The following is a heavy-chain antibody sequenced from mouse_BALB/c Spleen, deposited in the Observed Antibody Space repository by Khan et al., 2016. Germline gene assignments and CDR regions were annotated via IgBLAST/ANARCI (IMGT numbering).Heavy chain of an antibody. CDR2: IDPENGDA. CDR1: GFNIKDYY. Sequence: VQLQQPGAELVRSGASVKLSCTASGFNIKDYYIHWVKQRPEQGLEWIGWIDPENGDAESAPKFQGKATMTADTSSNTAYLQFSSLTSEDTAVYYCNSYGYAFAWFVYWGRGTLVTVSA. J-gene: IGHJ3*01. V-gene: IGHV14-4*02. CDR3: NSYGYAFAWFVY. D-gene: IGHD2-2*01.